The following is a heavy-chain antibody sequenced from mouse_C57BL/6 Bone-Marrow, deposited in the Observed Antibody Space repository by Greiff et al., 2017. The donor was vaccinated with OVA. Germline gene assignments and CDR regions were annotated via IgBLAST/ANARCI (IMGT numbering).Heavy chain of an antibody. CDR3: ARINYYYGSSLAY. D-gene: IGHD1-1*01. CDR2: INPGSGGT. V-gene: IGHV1-54*01. J-gene: IGHJ3*01. CDR1: GYAFTNYL. Sequence: VKLMESGAELVRPGTSVKVSCKASGYAFTNYLIEWVKQRPGQGLEWIGVINPGSGGTNYNEKFKGKATLTADKSSSTAYMQLSSLTSEDSAVYFCARINYYYGSSLAYWGQGTLVTVSA.